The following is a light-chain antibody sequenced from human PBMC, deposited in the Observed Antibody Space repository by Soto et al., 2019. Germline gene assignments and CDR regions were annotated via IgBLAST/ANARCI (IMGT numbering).Light chain of an antibody. V-gene: IGKV1-5*01. CDR3: KQYYSYPIT. CDR2: AAS. Sequence: DIQMTQSPSTLSGSVGDRVTITCRASQTISSWLAWYQQKPGKAPKLLIYAASTLQSGVPSRFSGSGSGTDFTLTIRCLQSEDFATYYCKQYYSYPITFGQGTRLEIK. J-gene: IGKJ5*01. CDR1: QTISSW.